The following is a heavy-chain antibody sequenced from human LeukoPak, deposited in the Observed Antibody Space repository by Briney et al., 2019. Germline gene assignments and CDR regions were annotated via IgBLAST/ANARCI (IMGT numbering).Heavy chain of an antibody. CDR2: IIPILGIA. J-gene: IGHJ4*02. V-gene: IGHV1-69*04. Sequence: ASVKVSCKASGGTFSSYAISWVRQAPGQGLEWMGRIIPILGIANYAQKFQGRVTITADKSTSTAYMELSSLRSEDTAVYYCARATYYYDSSGYLYFDYWGQGTLVTVSS. CDR1: GGTFSSYA. D-gene: IGHD3-22*01. CDR3: ARATYYYDSSGYLYFDY.